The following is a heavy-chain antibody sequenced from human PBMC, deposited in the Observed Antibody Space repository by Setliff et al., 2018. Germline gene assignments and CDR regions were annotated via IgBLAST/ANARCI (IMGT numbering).Heavy chain of an antibody. CDR1: GGSISSRSYY. J-gene: IGHJ4*02. D-gene: IGHD2-2*01. V-gene: IGHV4-39*07. CDR3: RLAHCSSPSCEEALDY. CDR2: IYHSGSS. Sequence: SETLSLTCTVSGGSISSRSYYWGWIRQPPGKGLEWIGSIYHSGSSYYNPSLRSRVTISVDTSKNQFSLILRSVTAADTAVYYFRLAHCSSPSCEEALDYWSQGTLVTVSS.